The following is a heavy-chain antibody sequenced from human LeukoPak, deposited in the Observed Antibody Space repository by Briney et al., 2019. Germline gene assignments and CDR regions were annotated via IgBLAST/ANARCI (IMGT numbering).Heavy chain of an antibody. J-gene: IGHJ4*02. V-gene: IGHV4-31*03. CDR2: IHHSGST. Sequence: PSETLSLTCTVSGGSVSSGSYYWSWIRQHPGKGLEWIGYIHHSGSTFYNPSLKSRITISVDTSKYQFSLRLRSVTAADTAVYYCGSLATPGLYFDYWGLGTLVTVSS. D-gene: IGHD6-6*01. CDR1: GGSVSSGSYY. CDR3: GSLATPGLYFDY.